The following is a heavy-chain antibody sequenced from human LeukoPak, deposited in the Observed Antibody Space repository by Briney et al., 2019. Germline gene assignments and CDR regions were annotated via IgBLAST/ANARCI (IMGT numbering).Heavy chain of an antibody. CDR3: ASGFGEPGLFDY. Sequence: PSETLSLTCTVSGGSISSYYWSWIRQPPGKGLEWIGYIYYSGSTNYNPSLKSRVTISVDTSKNQFSLKLSSVTAADTAVYYCASGFGEPGLFDYWGQGTLVTVSS. CDR2: IYYSGST. V-gene: IGHV4-59*01. D-gene: IGHD3-10*01. J-gene: IGHJ4*02. CDR1: GGSISSYY.